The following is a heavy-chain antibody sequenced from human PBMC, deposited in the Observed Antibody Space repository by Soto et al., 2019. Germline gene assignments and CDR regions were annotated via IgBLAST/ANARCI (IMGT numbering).Heavy chain of an antibody. CDR2: IYTSGST. D-gene: IGHD4-17*01. CDR3: ARVQMTTVTTSGWFDP. CDR1: GGSISSYY. V-gene: IGHV4-4*07. Sequence: PSETLSLTCTVSGGSISSYYWSWIRQPAGKGLEWIGRIYTSGSTNYNPSLKSRVTMSVGTSKNQFSLKLSSVTAADTAVYYCARVQMTTVTTSGWFDPWGQGTLVTVSS. J-gene: IGHJ5*02.